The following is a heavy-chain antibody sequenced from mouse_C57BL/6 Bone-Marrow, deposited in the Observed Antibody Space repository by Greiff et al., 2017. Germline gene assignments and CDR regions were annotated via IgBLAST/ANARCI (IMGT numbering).Heavy chain of an antibody. CDR3: ARWGWLLRAMDY. J-gene: IGHJ4*01. V-gene: IGHV1-76*01. Sequence: VQLVESGAELVRPGASVKLSCKASGYTFTDYYINWVKQRPGQGLEWIARIYPGSGNTYYNEKFKGKATLTAEKSSSTAYMQLSSLTSEDSAVYFCARWGWLLRAMDYWGQGTSVTVSS. D-gene: IGHD2-3*01. CDR2: IYPGSGNT. CDR1: GYTFTDYY.